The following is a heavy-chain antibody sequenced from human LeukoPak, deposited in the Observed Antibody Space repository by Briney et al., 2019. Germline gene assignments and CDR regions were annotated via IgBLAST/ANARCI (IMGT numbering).Heavy chain of an antibody. D-gene: IGHD3-22*01. Sequence: GGSLRLSCAASGFTFSSYEMNRVRQAPGKGLEWVSYISSSGSTIYYADSVKGRFTISRDNAKNSLYLQMNSLRAEDSAVYYCARSPTGGYDPHYYYYYYMDVWGKGTTVTVSS. CDR3: ARSPTGGYDPHYYYYYYMDV. V-gene: IGHV3-48*03. J-gene: IGHJ6*03. CDR2: ISSSGSTI. CDR1: GFTFSSYE.